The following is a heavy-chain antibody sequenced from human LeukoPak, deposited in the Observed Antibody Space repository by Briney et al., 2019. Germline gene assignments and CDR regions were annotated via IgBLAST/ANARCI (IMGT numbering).Heavy chain of an antibody. J-gene: IGHJ4*02. CDR3: ARDLDG. V-gene: IGHV3-11*01. CDR2: IISSGSTL. Sequence: GGSLRLSCAASGFTFSDYYMNWIRQAPGKGLEWVSYIISSGSTLYYADSVKGRFTISRDNSKNTLYLQMNSLRAEDTAVYYCARDLDGWGQGTLVTVSS. CDR1: GFTFSDYY.